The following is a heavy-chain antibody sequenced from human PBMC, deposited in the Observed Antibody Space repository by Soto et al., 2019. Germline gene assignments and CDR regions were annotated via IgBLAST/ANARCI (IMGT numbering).Heavy chain of an antibody. CDR1: GGSISSGGYY. J-gene: IGHJ4*02. Sequence: SETLSLTCTVSGGSISSGGYYWSWIRQHPGKGLEWIGYIYYSGSTYCNPSLKSRVTISVDTSKNQFSLKLSSVTAADTAVYYCARDKGFGELSAFDYWGQGTLVTVSS. D-gene: IGHD3-10*01. CDR2: IYYSGST. CDR3: ARDKGFGELSAFDY. V-gene: IGHV4-31*03.